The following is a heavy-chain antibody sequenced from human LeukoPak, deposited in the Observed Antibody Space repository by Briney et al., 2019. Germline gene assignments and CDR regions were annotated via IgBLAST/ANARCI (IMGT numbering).Heavy chain of an antibody. Sequence: GGSLRLSCAASGFTFSNYWVHWVRQAPGKGLVWVSRINRDGSTTNYADSVKGRFTVSRDNAKNTLNLQMNSLRAEDTAVYYFAREKEGGGASEIDLWGQGTLVTVSS. CDR3: AREKEGGGASEIDL. CDR1: GFTFSNYW. J-gene: IGHJ5*02. CDR2: INRDGSTT. V-gene: IGHV3-74*01. D-gene: IGHD3-16*01.